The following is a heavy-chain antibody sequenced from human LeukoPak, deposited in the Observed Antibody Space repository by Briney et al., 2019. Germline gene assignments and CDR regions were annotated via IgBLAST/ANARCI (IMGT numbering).Heavy chain of an antibody. V-gene: IGHV3-23*01. D-gene: IGHD2-2*01. CDR2: IGGSGGDT. CDR3: AKDVMPRNGVYDAFVI. Sequence: PGGSLRLSCAASGFTFSNYAMSSGRQAPGKGLEWVSTIGGSGGDTYYADSVKGRFTISRDNSKNTLHLHMNSLRAEDTAVYYSAKDVMPRNGVYDAFVICGQGTKVTVSS. CDR1: GFTFSNYA. J-gene: IGHJ3*02.